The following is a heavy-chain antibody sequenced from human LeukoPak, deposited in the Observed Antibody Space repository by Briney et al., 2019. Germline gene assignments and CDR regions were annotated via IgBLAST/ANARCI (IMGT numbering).Heavy chain of an antibody. CDR3: ARSPYNWNLDY. Sequence: EASVKVSCKASGGTFSSYAISWVRQAPGQGLEWMGGIIPIFGTANYAQKFQGRVTITTDESTSTAYMELSSLRSEDTAVYYCARSPYNWNLDYWGQGTLVTVSS. CDR2: IIPIFGTA. J-gene: IGHJ4*02. V-gene: IGHV1-69*05. CDR1: GGTFSSYA. D-gene: IGHD1-20*01.